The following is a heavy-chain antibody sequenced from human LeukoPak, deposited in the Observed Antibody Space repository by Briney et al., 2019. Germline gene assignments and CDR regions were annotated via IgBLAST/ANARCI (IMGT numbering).Heavy chain of an antibody. CDR3: ARVAEQLVVPSLLKGYNWFDP. CDR2: INPNSGGT. CDR1: GYTFTGYY. Sequence: ASVKVSCKASGYTFTGYYMHWVRQAPGQGLEWMGWINPNSGGTNYAQKFQGRVTMTRDTSISTAYMELSRLRSDDTAVYYCARVAEQLVVPSLLKGYNWFDPWGQGTLVTVSS. J-gene: IGHJ5*02. V-gene: IGHV1-2*02. D-gene: IGHD6-13*01.